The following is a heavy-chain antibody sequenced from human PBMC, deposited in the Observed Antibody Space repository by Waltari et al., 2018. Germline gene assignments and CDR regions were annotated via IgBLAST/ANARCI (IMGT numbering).Heavy chain of an antibody. V-gene: IGHV3-48*01. J-gene: IGHJ4*02. D-gene: IGHD3-22*01. Sequence: EVQLVESGGGLVQPGGSLRLSCAASGFTFSSYSMNWVRQAPGKGLEWVSYISSSSSTIYYADSVKGRFTISRDNAKNSLYLQMNSLRAEDTAVYYCAKGGLGDYDSSGPLDYWGQGTLVTVSS. CDR1: GFTFSSYS. CDR2: ISSSSSTI. CDR3: AKGGLGDYDSSGPLDY.